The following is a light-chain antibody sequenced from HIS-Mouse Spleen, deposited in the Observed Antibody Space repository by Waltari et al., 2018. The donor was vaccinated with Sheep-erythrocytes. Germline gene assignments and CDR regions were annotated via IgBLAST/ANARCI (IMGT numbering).Light chain of an antibody. V-gene: IGLV2-11*01. CDR2: DVS. CDR3: CSYAGGYTFWV. J-gene: IGLJ3*02. CDR1: SSDVGGYNY. Sequence: QSALTQPRSVSGSPGQSVTISCTGTSSDVGGYNYVSWYQQHPGKAPKLMIYDVSKRRSGVLDRFSGSKYGNTASLTISGLQAEDEADYYCCSYAGGYTFWVFGGGTKLTVL.